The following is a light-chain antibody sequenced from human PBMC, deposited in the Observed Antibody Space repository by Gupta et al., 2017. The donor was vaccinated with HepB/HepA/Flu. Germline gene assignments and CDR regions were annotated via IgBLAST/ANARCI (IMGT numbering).Light chain of an antibody. J-gene: IGKJ2*01. CDR2: GAS. CDR1: QSVTSGS. CDR3: QQYGSSPPYT. V-gene: IGKV3-20*01. Sequence: IVLTQSPGTLSFSPGKRATLSCRASQSVTSGSLTWYQQKPGQTPRLLIYGASSRASGIPDRFSGSGSGTDFTLTISRLEPEDFAVYYCQQYGSSPPYTFGQGTKLEIK.